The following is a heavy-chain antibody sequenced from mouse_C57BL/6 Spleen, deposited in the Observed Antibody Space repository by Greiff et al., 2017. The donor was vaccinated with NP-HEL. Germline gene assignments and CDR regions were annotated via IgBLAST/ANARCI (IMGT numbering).Heavy chain of an antibody. CDR1: GFTFSDYG. J-gene: IGHJ1*03. D-gene: IGHD2-5*01. CDR2: ISSGSSTI. Sequence: EVQGVESGGGLVKPGGSLKLSCAASGFTFSDYGMHWVRQAPEKGLEWVAYISSGSSTIYYADTVKGRFTISRDNAKNTLFLQMTSLRSEDTAMYYGARPYNNYPLYWYFDVWGTRTTVTVSS. V-gene: IGHV5-17*01. CDR3: ARPYNNYPLYWYFDV.